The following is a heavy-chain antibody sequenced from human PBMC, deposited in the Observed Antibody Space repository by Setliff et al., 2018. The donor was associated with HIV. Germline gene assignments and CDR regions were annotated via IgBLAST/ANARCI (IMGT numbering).Heavy chain of an antibody. CDR2: IYSSGST. Sequence: SETLSLTCTVSGGSISSYYWSWIRQPPGKGLEWLGHIYSSGSTNYNPSLKSRVAISVDTSKNQFSLKLSSVTAADTAVYYCARHSPSDYWGQGTLVTVSS. V-gene: IGHV4-59*08. CDR3: ARHSPSDY. J-gene: IGHJ4*02. CDR1: GGSISSYY.